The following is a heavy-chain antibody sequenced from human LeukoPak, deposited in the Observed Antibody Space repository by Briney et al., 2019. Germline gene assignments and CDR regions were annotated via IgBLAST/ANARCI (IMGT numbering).Heavy chain of an antibody. Sequence: PGGSLRLSYAASGFTFSRSAMSWVRQAPGKGVEWVSAITGSGGSTYYADSVKGGFTISRDNSKNTLYLQMNSLRAEDTAVYYCAKERTLLEWLSPFGSWGQGSLVTVSS. J-gene: IGHJ4*02. V-gene: IGHV3-23*01. CDR2: ITGSGGST. CDR1: GFTFSRSA. D-gene: IGHD3-3*01. CDR3: AKERTLLEWLSPFGS.